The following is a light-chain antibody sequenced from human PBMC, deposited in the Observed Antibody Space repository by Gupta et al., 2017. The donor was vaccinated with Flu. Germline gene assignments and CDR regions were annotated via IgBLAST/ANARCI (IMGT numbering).Light chain of an antibody. CDR3: MQGTHWPPIT. Sequence: DVELPRSPLPLPVTLGGQASISCRSSPSLVYSDGNTFSSWFHQRPGQSPRRLIYKVSNRDSGVPDRFSGSGSGTDFTLSISRVEAEDVGVYYCMQGTHWPPITFGQGTRLEIK. V-gene: IGKV2-30*01. CDR2: KVS. CDR1: PSLVYSDGNTF. J-gene: IGKJ5*01.